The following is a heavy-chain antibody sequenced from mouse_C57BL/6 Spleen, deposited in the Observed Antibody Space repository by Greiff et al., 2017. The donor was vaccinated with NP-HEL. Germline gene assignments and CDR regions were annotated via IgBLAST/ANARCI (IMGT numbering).Heavy chain of an antibody. CDR1: GFNIKDYY. CDR3: ARVAYYSNSFDY. V-gene: IGHV14-2*01. D-gene: IGHD2-5*01. Sequence: EVQLQESGAELVKPGASVKLSCTASGFNIKDYYMHWVKQRTEQGLEWIGRIDPEDGETKYVPKFQGKATITADTSSNTAYLQLSSLTSEDTAVYYCARVAYYSNSFDYWGQGTTLTVSS. CDR2: IDPEDGET. J-gene: IGHJ2*01.